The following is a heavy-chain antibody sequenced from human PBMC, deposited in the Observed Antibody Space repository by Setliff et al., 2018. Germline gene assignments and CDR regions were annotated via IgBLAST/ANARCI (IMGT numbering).Heavy chain of an antibody. V-gene: IGHV1-8*01. CDR3: ASGLAGVDPSRSLNI. Sequence: GASVKVSCKASGYSFTSYDINWVRLAAGQGLEWMGWVSPIDDGKPGYAQKFQGRVTLTRDNSIDTAYLELSSLRPDDTAVYYCASGLAGVDPSRSLNIWGQGTLVTVSS. D-gene: IGHD2-8*01. CDR1: GYSFTSYD. CDR2: VSPIDDGKP. J-gene: IGHJ3*02.